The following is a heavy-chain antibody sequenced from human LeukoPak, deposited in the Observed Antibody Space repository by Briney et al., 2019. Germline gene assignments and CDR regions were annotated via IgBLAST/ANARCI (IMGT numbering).Heavy chain of an antibody. CDR3: ARDSLVVVTPIDY. J-gene: IGHJ4*02. CDR2: ISSSSSYI. Sequence: PGGSLRLSCAASGFTFSSYSMNWVRQAPGKGLEWVSSISSSSSYIYYADSVKGRFTISGDSAKNSLYLQMNSLRAEDTAVYYCARDSLVVVTPIDYWGQGTLVTVSS. V-gene: IGHV3-21*01. D-gene: IGHD2-21*02. CDR1: GFTFSSYS.